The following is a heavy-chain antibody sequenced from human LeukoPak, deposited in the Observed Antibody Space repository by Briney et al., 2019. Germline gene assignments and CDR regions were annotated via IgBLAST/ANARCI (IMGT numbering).Heavy chain of an antibody. J-gene: IGHJ4*02. CDR2: IKQDGSEK. Sequence: GGSLRLSCAASGFTFSSYWMTWVRQAPGKGLEWVANIKQDGSEKSYVDAVKGRFTISRDNAKNSLYLQMNSLRAEDTAVYYCAKEGGYYRETFAYWGPGTLVTVSS. V-gene: IGHV3-7*01. CDR3: AKEGGYYRETFAY. D-gene: IGHD3-10*01. CDR1: GFTFSSYW.